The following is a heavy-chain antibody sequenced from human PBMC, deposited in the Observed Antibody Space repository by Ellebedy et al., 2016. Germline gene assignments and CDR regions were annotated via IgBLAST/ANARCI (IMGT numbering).Heavy chain of an antibody. D-gene: IGHD4-17*01. J-gene: IGHJ4*02. CDR2: IWYDGSNK. CDR1: GITFSRYG. CDR3: ATGTVTTHRDFDY. V-gene: IGHV3-33*01. Sequence: GGSLRLXXAASGITFSRYGMHWVRQAPGKGLEWVAVIWYDGSNKYYADSVRGRFTISRDNSKNTLYLQMNSLRAEDTAVYYCATGTVTTHRDFDYWGQGTLVTVSS.